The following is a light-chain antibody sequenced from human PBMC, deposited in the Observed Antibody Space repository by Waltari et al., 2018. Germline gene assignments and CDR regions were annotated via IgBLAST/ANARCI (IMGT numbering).Light chain of an antibody. Sequence: QSALTQPASVSGSSRQSVTNFCAGSSNHVGGYNSVSWYQEHPGQAPRVIIYDVSDRPSGVSDRFSGSKSGNTASLTISGLQAEDEADYYCSSQSSNDVVLFGGGTKLTVL. CDR1: SNHVGGYNS. J-gene: IGLJ2*01. CDR2: DVS. CDR3: SSQSSNDVVL. V-gene: IGLV2-14*01.